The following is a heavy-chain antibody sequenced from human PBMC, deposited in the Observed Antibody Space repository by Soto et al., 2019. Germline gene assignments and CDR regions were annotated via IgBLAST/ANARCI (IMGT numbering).Heavy chain of an antibody. CDR2: INHSGST. Sequence: SETLSLTCAVYGGSFSGYYWSWIRQPPGKGLEWIGEINHSGSTNYNPSLKSRVTISVDTSKNQFSLKLSSVTAADTAVYYCARDRRIAARPGPFDPWGQGTMVTVSS. CDR3: ARDRRIAARPGPFDP. CDR1: GGSFSGYY. J-gene: IGHJ5*02. D-gene: IGHD6-6*01. V-gene: IGHV4-34*01.